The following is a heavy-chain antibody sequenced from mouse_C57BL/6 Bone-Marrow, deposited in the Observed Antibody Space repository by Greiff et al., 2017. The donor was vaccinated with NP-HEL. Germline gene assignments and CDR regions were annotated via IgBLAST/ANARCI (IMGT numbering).Heavy chain of an antibody. J-gene: IGHJ3*01. Sequence: EVQLQQSGPGLVKPSQSLSLTCSVTGYSITSGYYWNWIRQFPGNKLEWMGYISYDGSNNYNPSLKNRISITRDTSKNQFFLKLNSVTTEDTATYYCAREGVYYGSRWFAYWGQGTLVTVSA. CDR3: AREGVYYGSRWFAY. CDR1: GYSITSGYY. D-gene: IGHD1-1*01. V-gene: IGHV3-6*01. CDR2: ISYDGSN.